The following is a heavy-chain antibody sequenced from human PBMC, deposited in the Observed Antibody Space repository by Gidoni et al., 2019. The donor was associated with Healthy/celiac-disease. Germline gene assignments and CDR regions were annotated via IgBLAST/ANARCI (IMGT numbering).Heavy chain of an antibody. Sequence: EVQLVESGGGLVQPGGSLRLSCAASGFTFSSYAMSWVRQAPGKGLEWVSAISGSGGSTYYADSGKGRFTISRDNSKNTLYLQMNSLRAEDTAVYYCAKVESSGSYYPGAFDIWGQGTMVTVSS. CDR2: ISGSGGST. J-gene: IGHJ3*02. CDR3: AKVESSGSYYPGAFDI. CDR1: GFTFSSYA. D-gene: IGHD1-26*01. V-gene: IGHV3-23*04.